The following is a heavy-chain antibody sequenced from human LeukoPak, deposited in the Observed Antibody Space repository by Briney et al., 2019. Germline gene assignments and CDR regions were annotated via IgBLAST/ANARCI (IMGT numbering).Heavy chain of an antibody. Sequence: PPETLSLTCTVSGGSISSYYWSWIRQPAGKGLEWIGRIYTSGSTNYNTSLKSRVTMSVDTSKNQFSLKLSSVTAADTAVYYCARATNYYDSSGYYPGGFDYYYMDVWGKGTTVTVSS. CDR3: ARATNYYDSSGYYPGGFDYYYMDV. V-gene: IGHV4-4*07. CDR1: GGSISSYY. CDR2: IYTSGST. D-gene: IGHD3-22*01. J-gene: IGHJ6*03.